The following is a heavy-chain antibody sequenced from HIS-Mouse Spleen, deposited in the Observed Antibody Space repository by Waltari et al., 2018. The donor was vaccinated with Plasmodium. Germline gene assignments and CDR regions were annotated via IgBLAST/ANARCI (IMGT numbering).Heavy chain of an antibody. J-gene: IGHJ4*02. V-gene: IGHV4-34*01. Sequence: QVQLQQWGAGLLKPSETLSLTCAVYGGSFSGYYWSWIRQPPGKGLEWIGEINHSGSTNYNPSLKSRDTISVDTAKNQFSLKLSSVTAADTAVYYCARGPGYSSGWYYFDYWGQGTLVTVSS. D-gene: IGHD6-19*01. CDR3: ARGPGYSSGWYYFDY. CDR1: GGSFSGYY. CDR2: INHSGST.